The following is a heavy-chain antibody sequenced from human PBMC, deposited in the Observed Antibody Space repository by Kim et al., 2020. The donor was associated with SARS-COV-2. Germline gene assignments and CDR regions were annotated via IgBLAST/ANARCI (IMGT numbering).Heavy chain of an antibody. CDR2: IYHSGST. CDR1: GGSISSSNW. D-gene: IGHD1-1*01. Sequence: SETLSLTCAVSGGSISSSNWWSCVRQPPGKGLEWIGEIYHSGSTNYNPSLKSRVTISVDKSKNQFSLKLSSVTAADTAVYYCASQLAVHCAVDIWGQGTMVTVSS. CDR3: ASQLAVHCAVDI. J-gene: IGHJ3*02. V-gene: IGHV4-4*02.